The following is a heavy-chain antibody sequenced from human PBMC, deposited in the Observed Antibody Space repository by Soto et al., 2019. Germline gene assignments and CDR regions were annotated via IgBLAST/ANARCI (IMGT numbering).Heavy chain of an antibody. CDR2: IYYSGST. J-gene: IGHJ4*02. CDR1: GGSISSYY. Sequence: PSETLSLTCTVSGGSISSYYWSWIRQPPGKGLEWIGYIYYSGSTNYNPSLKSRVTISVDTSKNQFSLKLSSVTAADTAVYYCARLDTMVRGDRSYYFDYWGQGTLVTVSS. CDR3: ARLDTMVRGDRSYYFDY. D-gene: IGHD3-10*01. V-gene: IGHV4-59*01.